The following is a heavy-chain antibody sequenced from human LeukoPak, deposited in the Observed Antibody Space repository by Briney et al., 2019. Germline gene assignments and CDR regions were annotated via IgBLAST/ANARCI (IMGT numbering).Heavy chain of an antibody. CDR1: GFTFSNYW. V-gene: IGHV3-74*01. CDR3: VRDWDHYDFDS. J-gene: IGHJ5*01. CDR2: INPAGNYA. D-gene: IGHD3-3*01. Sequence: GGSLRLSCAASGFTFSNYWIHWVRQAPGKGLVWVSRINPAGNYANYADSVKGRFTISRDNAKNTVYLQMNSLRAEDTALFYCVRDWDHYDFDSWGQGTLVTVSS.